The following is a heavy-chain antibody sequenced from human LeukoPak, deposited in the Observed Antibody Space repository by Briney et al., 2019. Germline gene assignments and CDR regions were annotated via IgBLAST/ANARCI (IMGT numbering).Heavy chain of an antibody. D-gene: IGHD6-13*01. CDR2: INSDGNIT. Sequence: GGSLRLSCAASAFAFRNYWMHWVRQAPGKGLVWVSRINSDGNITTYADSVKGRFTISRDNAKNTLFLQMNSLRVEDTAVYYCTRAIQGIADYWGQGTLVTVSS. J-gene: IGHJ4*02. CDR3: TRAIQGIADY. CDR1: AFAFRNYW. V-gene: IGHV3-74*01.